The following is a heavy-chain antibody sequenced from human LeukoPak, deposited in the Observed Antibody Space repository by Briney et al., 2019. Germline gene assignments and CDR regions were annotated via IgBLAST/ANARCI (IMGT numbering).Heavy chain of an antibody. J-gene: IGHJ4*02. CDR2: ISAYNGNT. V-gene: IGHV1-18*01. CDR3: ARVADTAMVGYFDY. D-gene: IGHD5-18*01. CDR1: GYTFTSYG. Sequence: ASVTVSCKASGYTFTSYGISWVRQAPGQGLEWMGWISAYNGNTNYAQKLQGRVTMTTDTSTSTAYMELRSLRSDDTAVYYCARVADTAMVGYFDYWGQGTLVTVSS.